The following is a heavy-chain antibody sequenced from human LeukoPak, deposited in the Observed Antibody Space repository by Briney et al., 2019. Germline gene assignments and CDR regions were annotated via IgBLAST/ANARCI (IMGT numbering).Heavy chain of an antibody. CDR2: INHSGST. J-gene: IGHJ3*02. D-gene: IGHD6-19*01. Sequence: SETLSLTCAVYGGSFSGYYWSWIRQPPGKGLEWIGEINHSGSTNYNPSPKSRVTMSVDTSKNQFSLKLSSVTAADTAVYYCARVPVAGAKDAFDIWGQGTMVTVSS. CDR1: GGSFSGYY. CDR3: ARVPVAGAKDAFDI. V-gene: IGHV4-34*01.